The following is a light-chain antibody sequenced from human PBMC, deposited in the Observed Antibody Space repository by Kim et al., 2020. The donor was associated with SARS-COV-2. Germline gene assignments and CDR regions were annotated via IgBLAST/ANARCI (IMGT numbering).Light chain of an antibody. V-gene: IGKV1-5*03. Sequence: DIQMTQSLSILSASVGDRVTITCRASQSISSLLAWYQQKPGRDPILLIYKASSLESGVPSRFRGSGSGTEFTLTISSLQPDDFATYFCQQYNSYPLTFGGGTKVYIK. CDR3: QQYNSYPLT. CDR1: QSISSL. J-gene: IGKJ4*01. CDR2: KAS.